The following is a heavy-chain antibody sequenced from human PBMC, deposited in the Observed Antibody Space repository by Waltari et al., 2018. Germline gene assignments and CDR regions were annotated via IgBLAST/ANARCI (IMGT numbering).Heavy chain of an antibody. D-gene: IGHD6-19*01. V-gene: IGHV4-39*01. CDR3: ARLAGYSSYFLAFDI. J-gene: IGHJ3*02. Sequence: QLQLQESGPGLVKPSETLSLTCTVSGGSISSSSYYWGWIRQPPGKGLAWVGSIYYSGSTYDNPSLKSRVTISVDTSKNQFSLKLSSVTAADTAVDYCARLAGYSSYFLAFDIWGQGTMVTVSS. CDR2: IYYSGST. CDR1: GGSISSSSYY.